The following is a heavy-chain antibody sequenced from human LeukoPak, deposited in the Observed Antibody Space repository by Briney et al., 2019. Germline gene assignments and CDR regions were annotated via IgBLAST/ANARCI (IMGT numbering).Heavy chain of an antibody. Sequence: GGSLRLSCVGSGVTFINYTMNWVRQAPGKGLEWISSISSSSSYIYCADSVKGRFTISRDNAKNSLYLQMNSLRAEDTAVYYCARDPTYDSSGYGAYWGQGTLVTVSS. V-gene: IGHV3-21*01. CDR1: GVTFINYT. J-gene: IGHJ4*02. CDR3: ARDPTYDSSGYGAY. D-gene: IGHD3-22*01. CDR2: ISSSSSYI.